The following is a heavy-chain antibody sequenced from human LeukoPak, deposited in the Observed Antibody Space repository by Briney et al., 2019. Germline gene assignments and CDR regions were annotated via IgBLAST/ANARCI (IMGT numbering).Heavy chain of an antibody. Sequence: GGSLRLSCAASGFTVRSYSMDWVRQAPGKGLEWVSSINSGSSYIYYADSVKGRFTISRDNAKNSLYLQMNSLRAEDTAVYYCARVITMVRGVIDYYYGMDVWGQGTTVTVSS. V-gene: IGHV3-21*04. J-gene: IGHJ6*02. CDR2: INSGSSYI. CDR1: GFTVRSYS. D-gene: IGHD3-10*01. CDR3: ARVITMVRGVIDYYYGMDV.